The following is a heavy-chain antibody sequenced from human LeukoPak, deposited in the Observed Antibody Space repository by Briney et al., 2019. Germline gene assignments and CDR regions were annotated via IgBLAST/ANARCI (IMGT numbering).Heavy chain of an antibody. CDR1: GGSISSYY. J-gene: IGHJ6*03. Sequence: PSETLSLTCAVSGGSISSYYWSWIRQPPGKGLEWIGYIYYSGSTNYNPSLKSRVIISVDTSKNQFSLKLSSVTAADTAVYYCARVSSSVFGYYMDVWGKGTTVTVSS. CDR2: IYYSGST. CDR3: ARVSSSVFGYYMDV. V-gene: IGHV4-59*01. D-gene: IGHD6-6*01.